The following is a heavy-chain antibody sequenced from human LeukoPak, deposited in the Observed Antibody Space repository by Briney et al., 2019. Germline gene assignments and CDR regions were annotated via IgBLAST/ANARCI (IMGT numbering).Heavy chain of an antibody. Sequence: PSETLSLTCTVSGGSISSHYWSWIRQPPGKGLEWIGYIYYSGSTNYNPSLKSRVTISVDTSKNQFSLKLSSVTAADTAVYYCARYYDFWSGFPRWFDPWGQGTLVTVSS. V-gene: IGHV4-59*11. J-gene: IGHJ5*02. CDR3: ARYYDFWSGFPRWFDP. CDR2: IYYSGST. D-gene: IGHD3-3*01. CDR1: GGSISSHY.